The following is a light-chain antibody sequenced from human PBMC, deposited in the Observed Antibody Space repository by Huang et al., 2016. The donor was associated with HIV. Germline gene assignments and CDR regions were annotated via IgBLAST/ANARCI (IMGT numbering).Light chain of an antibody. CDR1: DGIGSW. V-gene: IGKV1-5*03. Sequence: IQMTQSPSTLFASVGDRVTFTCRASDGIGSWLAWYQQKPGKAPKLLIYKASTSASGVPSRFSGSGSGTQFTLIISSLQPDDFATYYCQQYSTSMYSFGQGTKVEIK. CDR3: QQYSTSMYS. CDR2: KAS. J-gene: IGKJ2*01.